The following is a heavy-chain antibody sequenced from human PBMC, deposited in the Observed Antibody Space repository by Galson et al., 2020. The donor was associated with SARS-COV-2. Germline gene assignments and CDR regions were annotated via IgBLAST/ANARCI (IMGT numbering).Heavy chain of an antibody. CDR1: GSSFSSNA. D-gene: IGHD3-10*01. V-gene: IGHV3-23*01. Sequence: GGSMRPSCVASGSSFSSNAMAWVRQAPGQGLEWLAVITENGRKIYYAGSVKGRFTISRDNSKSTLYLQMSSLRAGDTAVDYCAKDLPSSGWAFDSWGQGTLVTVSS. J-gene: IGHJ4*02. CDR2: ITENGRKI. CDR3: AKDLPSSGWAFDS.